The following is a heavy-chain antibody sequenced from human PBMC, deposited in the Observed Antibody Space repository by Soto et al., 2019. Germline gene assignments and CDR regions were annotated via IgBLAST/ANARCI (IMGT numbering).Heavy chain of an antibody. CDR1: GGSISSGDYY. CDR3: ASARVLTDYGDYVVPEGRNYGMDV. V-gene: IGHV4-30-4*01. J-gene: IGHJ6*02. CDR2: IYYSGST. D-gene: IGHD4-17*01. Sequence: SETLSLTCTVSGGSISSGDYYWSWIRQPPGKGLEWIGYIYYSGSTYYNPSLKSRVTISVDTSKNQFSLKLGSVTAADTAVYYCASARVLTDYGDYVVPEGRNYGMDVWGQGTTVTVSS.